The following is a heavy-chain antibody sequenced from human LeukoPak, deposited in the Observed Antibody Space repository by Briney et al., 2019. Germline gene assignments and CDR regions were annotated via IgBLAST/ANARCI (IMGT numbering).Heavy chain of an antibody. CDR2: IVVGSGNT. V-gene: IGHV1-58*01. CDR1: GFTFTISA. D-gene: IGHD4-23*01. Sequence: SVKVSFKSSGFTFTISAVQWARQARGQRLEWIGWIVVGSGNTNYAQKFHERVTITRDMSTSTVYMELSSLRSEDTAVYYCAAEGRPTVVTFRKGAVDLWGQGTMVTVSS. CDR3: AAEGRPTVVTFRKGAVDL. J-gene: IGHJ3*01.